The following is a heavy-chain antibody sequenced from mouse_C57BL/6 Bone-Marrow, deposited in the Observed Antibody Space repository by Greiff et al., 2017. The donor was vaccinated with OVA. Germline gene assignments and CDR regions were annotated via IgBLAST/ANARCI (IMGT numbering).Heavy chain of an antibody. Sequence: QVQLQQSGAELARPGASVKLSCKASGYTFTSYGISWVQQRTGQGIEWIGEIYPRSGNTYYNEKFKGKATLTADKSSSTAYMELRSLTSEDSAVYFCARGGLLWRAMDYWGQGTSVTVSS. CDR1: GYTFTSYG. CDR2: IYPRSGNT. V-gene: IGHV1-81*01. D-gene: IGHD2-1*01. CDR3: ARGGLLWRAMDY. J-gene: IGHJ4*01.